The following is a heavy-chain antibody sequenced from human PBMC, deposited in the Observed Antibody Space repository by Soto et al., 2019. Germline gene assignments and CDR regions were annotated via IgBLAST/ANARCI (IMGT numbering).Heavy chain of an antibody. V-gene: IGHV3-30*03. J-gene: IGHJ6*03. CDR1: GFTFSSYG. D-gene: IGHD5-12*01. Sequence: PGGSLRLSCAASGFTFSSYGMHWVRQAPGKGLEWVAVISYDGSNKYYADSVKGRFTISRDNAKNTLYLQMNSLRAEDTAVYYCARSEYSGYTYYYYYMDVWGKGTTVTVSS. CDR3: ARSEYSGYTYYYYYMDV. CDR2: ISYDGSNK.